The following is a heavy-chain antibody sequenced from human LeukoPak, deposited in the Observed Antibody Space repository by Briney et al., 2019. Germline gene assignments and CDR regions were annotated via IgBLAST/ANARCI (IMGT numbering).Heavy chain of an antibody. V-gene: IGHV4-39*07. CDR2: IFYSGST. J-gene: IGHJ3*01. CDR1: GGSISRSDYY. CDR3: ARELRYDNSDAGAF. Sequence: NPSETLSLTCTVSGGSISRSDYYWGWIRQALGRGLEWIGSIFYSGSTYYNASLKSRVTISVDTSKNQFSLKITYVTAADTAVYYGARELRYDNSDAGAFWGQGTVVTVSS. D-gene: IGHD3-22*01.